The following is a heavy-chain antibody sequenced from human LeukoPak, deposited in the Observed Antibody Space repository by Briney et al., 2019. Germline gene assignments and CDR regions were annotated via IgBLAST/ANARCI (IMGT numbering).Heavy chain of an antibody. CDR2: IDPSDPYT. Sequence: GESLQISWKGAGSPFTSYWISGVRQMPGKGLEWMGRIDPSDPYTNYSPSFQGHVTISADKSISTAYLQWSSLKASDTAMYYCARLTPHLPGSVDPWGQGTLVTVSS. CDR1: GSPFTSYW. V-gene: IGHV5-10-1*01. J-gene: IGHJ5*02. D-gene: IGHD2-15*01. CDR3: ARLTPHLPGSVDP.